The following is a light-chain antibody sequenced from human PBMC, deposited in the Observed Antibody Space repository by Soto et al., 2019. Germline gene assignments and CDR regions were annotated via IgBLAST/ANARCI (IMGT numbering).Light chain of an antibody. CDR2: NVS. Sequence: QSALTQPASVSGSPGPSITISCTGTSTDIGDYDCVSWYQQYPGKAPKLMIYNVSIRPAEISNRFSGSKSGSTASLTISGLQAEDEAAYYCNSYTSRATYVCGTGTKLNVL. CDR3: NSYTSRATYV. V-gene: IGLV2-14*01. CDR1: STDIGDYDC. J-gene: IGLJ1*01.